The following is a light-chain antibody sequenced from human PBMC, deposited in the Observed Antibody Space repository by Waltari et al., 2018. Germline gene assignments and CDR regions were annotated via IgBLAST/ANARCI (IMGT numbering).Light chain of an antibody. CDR1: QSVLYSSNYKKY. J-gene: IGKJ2*01. Sequence: DIVMTQSPDSLAVSLGERATINCKSSQSVLYSSNYKKYLAGYQQKPGHPPKLLIYWASTREYGVPDRLSGSGSGTDFTLTISSLQAEDVAVYYCQQYYSTPPYTFGQGTKLEIK. V-gene: IGKV4-1*01. CDR2: WAS. CDR3: QQYYSTPPYT.